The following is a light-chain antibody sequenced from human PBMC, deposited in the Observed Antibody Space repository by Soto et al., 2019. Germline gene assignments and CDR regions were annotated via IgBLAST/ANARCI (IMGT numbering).Light chain of an antibody. CDR2: AAS. CDR1: QSISSSY. J-gene: IGKJ1*01. V-gene: IGKV3-20*01. CDR3: QHYGSART. Sequence: ELVLTQSPGTLSLSPGERATLSCTASQSISSSYLAWYQHKPGQPPRLLMYAASSRATGTPDRFSGSGSGTDYTLTISRLETEDFAVYYCQHYGSARTFGQGTKMEIK.